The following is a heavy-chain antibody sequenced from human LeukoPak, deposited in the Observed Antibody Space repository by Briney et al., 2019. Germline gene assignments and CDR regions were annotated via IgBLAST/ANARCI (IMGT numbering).Heavy chain of an antibody. CDR3: ARGFHDYYDSSGYYSPYWYFDL. CDR1: GGSISSGGYS. Sequence: SETLSLTCAVSGGSISSGGYSWSWIRQPPGKGLEWIGYIYHSGSTYYNPSLKSRVTISVDRSKNQFSLKLSSVTAADTAVYYCARGFHDYYDSSGYYSPYWYFDLWGRGTLVTVSS. CDR2: IYHSGST. V-gene: IGHV4-30-2*01. D-gene: IGHD3-22*01. J-gene: IGHJ2*01.